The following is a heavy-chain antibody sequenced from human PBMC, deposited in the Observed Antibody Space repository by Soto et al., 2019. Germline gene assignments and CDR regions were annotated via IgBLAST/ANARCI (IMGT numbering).Heavy chain of an antibody. CDR2: LTHDGGSA. V-gene: IGHV3-30*05. D-gene: IGHD2-21*01. CDR3: ASIADY. Sequence: QVQLVQSGGGVVQPGRTLRLSCAAAGFSLTAFGMQWVRQPPGKALQWVARLTHDGGSAFYADSVKGRFTASRDTSKNTLYLQMTSLRPEDTTIYYCASIADYWGQGTLVTVSS. J-gene: IGHJ4*02. CDR1: GFSLTAFG.